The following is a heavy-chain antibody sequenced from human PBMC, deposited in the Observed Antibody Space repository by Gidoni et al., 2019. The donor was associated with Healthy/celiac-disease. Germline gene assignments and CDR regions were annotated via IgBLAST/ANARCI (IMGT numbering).Heavy chain of an antibody. J-gene: IGHJ4*02. CDR1: GYTFTSYA. CDR2: INAGNGNT. V-gene: IGHV1-3*05. CDR3: ARGRGYYGSGSNYYFDY. D-gene: IGHD3-10*01. Sequence: QVQLVQSGAEEKKPGASVKVSCKASGYTFTSYAMHWVRQDPGQRLEWMGWINAGNGNTKYSQKFQGRVTITRDTSASTAYMELSSLRSEDTAVYYCARGRGYYGSGSNYYFDYWGQGTLVTVSS.